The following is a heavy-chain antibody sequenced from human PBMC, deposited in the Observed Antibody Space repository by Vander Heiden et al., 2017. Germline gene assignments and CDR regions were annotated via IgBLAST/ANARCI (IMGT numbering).Heavy chain of an antibody. CDR1: GLRFGAAA. V-gene: IGHV3-73*02. J-gene: IGHJ4*02. D-gene: IGHD3-9*01. Sequence: EVQLVESGRGLVQPGGSLKLSCAASGLRFGAAAMTWGRQPSGKGLEWFGRMRSKANGYVTAYAASVKGRFTVSRDDSKNTAYLEMNSLKNEDTAVYYCTQYYEIGKYFGDWCQGPLVTVAS. CDR3: TQYYEIGKYFGD. CDR2: MRSKANGYVT.